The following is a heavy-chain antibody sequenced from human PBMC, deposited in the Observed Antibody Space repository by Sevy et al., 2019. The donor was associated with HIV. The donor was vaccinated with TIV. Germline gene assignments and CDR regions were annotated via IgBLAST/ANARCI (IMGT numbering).Heavy chain of an antibody. CDR2: ITPNNGHT. Sequence: ASVKVSCKASGYIFTYYHITCVRQAPGQGLEWMGWITPNNGHTNIAQRLQGRVTMTTDTSTSTAYLELRSLTSDDTAVYYCARAPSGSQGPGQYFHHWGQGTLVTVSS. CDR1: GYIFTYYH. CDR3: ARAPSGSQGPGQYFHH. D-gene: IGHD1-26*01. V-gene: IGHV1-18*01. J-gene: IGHJ1*01.